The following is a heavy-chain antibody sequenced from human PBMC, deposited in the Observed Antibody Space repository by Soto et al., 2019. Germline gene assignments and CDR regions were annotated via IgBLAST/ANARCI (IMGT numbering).Heavy chain of an antibody. CDR3: ARVTGLGYWSSTSCPTTWNWFAP. J-gene: IGHJ5*02. D-gene: IGHD2-2*01. CDR1: GFTFSSYW. V-gene: IGHV3-7*01. Sequence: GGSLRLSCAASGFTFSSYWMSWVRQAPGKGLEWVANIKQDGSEKYYVDSVKGRFTISRDNAKNSLYLQMNSLRAEDTAVYYCARVTGLGYWSSTSCPTTWNWFAPWGQGTLVTVSS. CDR2: IKQDGSEK.